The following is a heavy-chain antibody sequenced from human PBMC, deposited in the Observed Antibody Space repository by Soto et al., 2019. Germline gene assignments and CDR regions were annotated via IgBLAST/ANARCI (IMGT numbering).Heavy chain of an antibody. CDR3: ANLYGSGSYYFDY. CDR2: ISYDGSNK. V-gene: IGHV3-30*18. D-gene: IGHD3-10*01. J-gene: IGHJ4*02. Sequence: QVQLVESGGGVVQPGRSLRLSCAASGFTFSSYGMHWVRQAPGKGLEWVAVISYDGSNKYYADSVKGRFTISRDNSKNTLYLHMNSLRAEDTAVYYCANLYGSGSYYFDYWGQGTLVTVSS. CDR1: GFTFSSYG.